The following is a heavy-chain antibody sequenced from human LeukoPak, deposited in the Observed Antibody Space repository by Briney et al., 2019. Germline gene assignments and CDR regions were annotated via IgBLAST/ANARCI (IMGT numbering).Heavy chain of an antibody. CDR1: GGSISSGGYY. CDR2: IYYSGST. V-gene: IGHV4-31*03. Sequence: PSETLSLTCTVSGGSISSGGYYWSWIRQHPGKGLEWIGYIYYSGSTYYNPSLKSRVTISVDTSKNQFSLKLSSVTAADTAVYYCARVPAPPDPHPTDYWGQGTLVTVPS. D-gene: IGHD2-2*01. CDR3: ARVPAPPDPHPTDY. J-gene: IGHJ4*02.